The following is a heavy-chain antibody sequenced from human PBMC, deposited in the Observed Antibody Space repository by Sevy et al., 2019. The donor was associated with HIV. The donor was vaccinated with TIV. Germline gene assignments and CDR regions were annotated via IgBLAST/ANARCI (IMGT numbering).Heavy chain of an antibody. Sequence: GGSLRLPCAISGFTVNDKYIIWVRQAPGMGLEWVSVIFSSGSTYYADSAKGRFTISRDNSKNTVDLQMNSVRAEDTAVYYCVSLFLSYRSGWSYFDYWGQGTLVTVSS. D-gene: IGHD6-19*01. J-gene: IGHJ4*02. CDR1: GFTVNDKY. CDR3: VSLFLSYRSGWSYFDY. CDR2: IFSSGST. V-gene: IGHV3-66*02.